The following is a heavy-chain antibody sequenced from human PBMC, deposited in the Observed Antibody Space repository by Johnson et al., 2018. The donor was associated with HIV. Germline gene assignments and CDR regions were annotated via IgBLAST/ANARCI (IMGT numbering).Heavy chain of an antibody. V-gene: IGHV3-30*02. CDR3: AKSSPPGLAPLGG. J-gene: IGHJ3*01. CDR2: IRYDGSNK. CDR1: GFTFDSYG. D-gene: IGHD6-19*01. Sequence: QVQLVESGGGVVQPGGSLRLSCVASGFTFDSYGMHWVRQAPGKGLEWVAFIRYDGSNKYYADSVKGRFTISRDNSTNTLYLQLNSLRAEDTAVYYCAKSSPPGLAPLGGWGQGTMVTVSS.